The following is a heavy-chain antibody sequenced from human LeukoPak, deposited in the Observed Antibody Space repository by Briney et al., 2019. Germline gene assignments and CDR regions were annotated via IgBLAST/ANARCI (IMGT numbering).Heavy chain of an antibody. V-gene: IGHV3-48*03. CDR3: VRGGSNGLFDY. CDR2: ISRSGDTK. J-gene: IGHJ4*02. D-gene: IGHD1-1*01. CDR1: GFTFDSYE. Sequence: GGSLRLSCTASGFTFDSYEMNWVRQAPGKGLKWVSYISRSGDTKKYGDSVKGRFSISRDNAKNSLYLQMNSLRAEDTAVYYCVRGGSNGLFDYWGQGTLVTVSS.